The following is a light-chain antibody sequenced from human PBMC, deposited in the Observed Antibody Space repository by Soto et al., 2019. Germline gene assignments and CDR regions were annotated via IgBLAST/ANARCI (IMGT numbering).Light chain of an antibody. V-gene: IGKV1-5*01. CDR2: DAS. J-gene: IGKJ5*01. Sequence: DIQMTQSPSTVSASVGYRVTSTCRASQSISSWLAWYQQKPWKAPKLLIYDASSLESGVPSRFSGSGSGTEFTLTISSLQPDDFATYCCQQYNSYPITFGQGTRLEIK. CDR1: QSISSW. CDR3: QQYNSYPIT.